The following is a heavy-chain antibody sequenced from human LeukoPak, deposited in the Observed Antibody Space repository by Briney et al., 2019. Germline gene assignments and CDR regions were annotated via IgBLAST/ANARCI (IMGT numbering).Heavy chain of an antibody. D-gene: IGHD3-10*01. CDR3: SRGGDASKAGKY. CDR2: IYTSGST. V-gene: IGHV4-4*07. CDR1: GGSISSYY. J-gene: IGHJ4*02. Sequence: PSETLSLTCTVSGGSISSYYWSWIRQPAGKGLEWIGRIYTSGSTNYNPSLKSRVTMSVDTSKNQFSLKLNSVTAADTALYFCSRGGDASKAGKYWGQGVLVTVSS.